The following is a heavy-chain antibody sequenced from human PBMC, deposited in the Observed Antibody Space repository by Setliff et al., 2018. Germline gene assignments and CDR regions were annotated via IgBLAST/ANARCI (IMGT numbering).Heavy chain of an antibody. CDR3: ARGKDYYDSSGYGRGDFDY. J-gene: IGHJ4*02. Sequence: PSETLSLTCTVSGGSISSSSYYWGWIRQPPGKGLEWIGSIYYSGSTYYNPSLKRRVNISVDTSKNQFSLKLSSVTAADTAVYYCARGKDYYDSSGYGRGDFDYWGQGTLVTVSS. CDR2: IYYSGST. D-gene: IGHD3-22*01. CDR1: GGSISSSSYY. V-gene: IGHV4-39*01.